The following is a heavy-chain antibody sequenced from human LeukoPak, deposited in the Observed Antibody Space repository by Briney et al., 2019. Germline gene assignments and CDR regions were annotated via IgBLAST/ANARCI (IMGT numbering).Heavy chain of an antibody. Sequence: ASVKVSCKASGYTFTSYGISWVRQAPGQGLEWMEWISAYNGNTNYAQKLQGRVTMTTDTSTSTAYMELRSLRADDTAVYYCARVYGDYRNYYYYYGMDVWGQGTTVTVSS. D-gene: IGHD4-17*01. J-gene: IGHJ6*02. V-gene: IGHV1-18*01. CDR2: ISAYNGNT. CDR1: GYTFTSYG. CDR3: ARVYGDYRNYYYYYGMDV.